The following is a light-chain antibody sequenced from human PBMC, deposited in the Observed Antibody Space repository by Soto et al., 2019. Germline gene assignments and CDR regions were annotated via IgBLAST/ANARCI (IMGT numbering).Light chain of an antibody. CDR1: QSVCSSH. Sequence: EIVLTQSPGTLSLSPGERATLSCRASQSVCSSHLAWYQQKPGQAPRLLIFGASSRATGIPDRFGGSGSGTDFTLTISALETEDFAVYFCQQYGSSPRTFGQGTKVEIK. CDR2: GAS. CDR3: QQYGSSPRT. V-gene: IGKV3-20*01. J-gene: IGKJ1*01.